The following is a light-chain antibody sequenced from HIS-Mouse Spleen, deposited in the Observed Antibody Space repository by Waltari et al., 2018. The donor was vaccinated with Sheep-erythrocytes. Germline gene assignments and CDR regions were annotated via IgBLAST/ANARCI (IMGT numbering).Light chain of an antibody. Sequence: QSALTTPASVSGSPGQSITISCTGTSSDVGSYKLVSWYQQHPGKAPKLMIYEGSKRPSGVSNRFSGSKSGNTASLTISGLQAEDEADYYCCSYAGSSYVFGTGTKVTVL. CDR1: SSDVGSYKL. V-gene: IGLV2-23*01. J-gene: IGLJ1*01. CDR2: EGS. CDR3: CSYAGSSYV.